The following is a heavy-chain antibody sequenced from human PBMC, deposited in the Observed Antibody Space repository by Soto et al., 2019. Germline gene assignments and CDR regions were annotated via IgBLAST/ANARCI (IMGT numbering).Heavy chain of an antibody. CDR2: VYDSGET. V-gene: IGHV4-34*01. CDR1: GESFSGYY. J-gene: IGHJ4*02. Sequence: VHLQQWGAGRLRPSETLSLTCTVSGESFSGYYWSWIRQSPEKGLECIGEVYDSGETTYNPSRKSRVTIAEDPSKNQFSLRMSSMTAADTAVYYCARGFSNSITTRFDSWGQGTLVTVSS. CDR3: ARGFSNSITTRFDS. D-gene: IGHD4-4*01.